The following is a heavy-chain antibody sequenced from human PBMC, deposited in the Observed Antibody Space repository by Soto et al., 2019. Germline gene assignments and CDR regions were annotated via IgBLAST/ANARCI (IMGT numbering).Heavy chain of an antibody. Sequence: TLSLTCAVSGGSISSSNWWSWVRQPPGKGLEWIGEIYHSGSTNYNPSLKSRVTISVDKSKNQFSLKLSSVTAADTAVYYCASLPTDYYDSSASDYWGQGTLVTVSS. D-gene: IGHD3-22*01. CDR3: ASLPTDYYDSSASDY. CDR1: GGSISSSNW. J-gene: IGHJ4*02. V-gene: IGHV4-4*02. CDR2: IYHSGST.